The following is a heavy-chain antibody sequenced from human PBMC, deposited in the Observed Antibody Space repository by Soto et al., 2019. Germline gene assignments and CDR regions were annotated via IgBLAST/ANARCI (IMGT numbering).Heavy chain of an antibody. J-gene: IGHJ5*02. CDR1: GGSISSSSYY. CDR3: ATEAGIAAAGRNWFDP. V-gene: IGHV4-39*01. Sequence: PSETLSLTCTVSGGSISSSSYYWGWIRQPPGKGLEWIGSIYYSGSTYYNPSLKSRVTISVDTSKNQFSLKLSSVTAADTAVYYCATEAGIAAAGRNWFDPWGQGTLVTVSS. D-gene: IGHD6-13*01. CDR2: IYYSGST.